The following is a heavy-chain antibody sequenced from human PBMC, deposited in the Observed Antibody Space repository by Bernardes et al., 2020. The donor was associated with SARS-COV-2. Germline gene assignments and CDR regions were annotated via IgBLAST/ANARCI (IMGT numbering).Heavy chain of an antibody. CDR2: IIPILGIA. Sequence: SVKDSCKASGGTFSSYAISWVRQAPGQGLEWMGRIIPILGIANYAQKFQGRVTITADKSTSTAYMELSSLRSEDTAVYYCARTIVVVGATDDYYYYYGMDVWGQGTTVTVSS. CDR1: GGTFSSYA. D-gene: IGHD2-15*01. V-gene: IGHV1-69*04. J-gene: IGHJ6*02. CDR3: ARTIVVVGATDDYYYYYGMDV.